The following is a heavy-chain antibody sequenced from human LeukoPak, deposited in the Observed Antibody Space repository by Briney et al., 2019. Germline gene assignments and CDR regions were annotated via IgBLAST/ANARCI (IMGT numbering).Heavy chain of an antibody. J-gene: IGHJ4*02. Sequence: SETLSLTCTVSGGSISSSSYYWGWIRQPPGKGLEWIGSIYYSGSTYYNPSLKSRVTISVDTSKNQFSLKLSSVTAADTAVYYCAGPLLSSWYSPFDYWGQGSLVTVSS. V-gene: IGHV4-39*01. CDR3: AGPLLSSWYSPFDY. D-gene: IGHD6-13*01. CDR1: GGSISSSSYY. CDR2: IYYSGST.